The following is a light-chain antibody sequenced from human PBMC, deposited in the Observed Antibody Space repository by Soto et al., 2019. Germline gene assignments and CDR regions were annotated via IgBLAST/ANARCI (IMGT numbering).Light chain of an antibody. V-gene: IGLV1-44*01. CDR1: TPNIGSNV. CDR3: ASWDDSLSVWV. J-gene: IGLJ3*02. CDR2: SDI. Sequence: QSVLTQSPSASGTPGQRVTISCSGSTPNIGSNVVDWFQQFPGTAPKLLIYSDIQRPSGVPDRFSGSRSGTSASLAISGLQSEDEADYYCASWDDSLSVWVFGGGTKLTVL.